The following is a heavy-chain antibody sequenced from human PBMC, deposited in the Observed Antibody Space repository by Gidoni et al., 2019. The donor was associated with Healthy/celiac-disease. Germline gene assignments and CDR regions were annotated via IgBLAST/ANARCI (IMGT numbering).Heavy chain of an antibody. V-gene: IGHV4-31*03. Sequence: QVQLQESGPGLVKPSQPLSLTCTVSGGSISSGGYYWSWIRQHPGKGLEWIGYIYYSGSTYYNPSLKSRVTISVDTSKNQFSLKLSSVTAADTAVYYCASAYYDSSGYTLDAFDYWGQGTLVTVSS. CDR2: IYYSGST. CDR1: GGSISSGGYY. CDR3: ASAYYDSSGYTLDAFDY. J-gene: IGHJ4*02. D-gene: IGHD3-22*01.